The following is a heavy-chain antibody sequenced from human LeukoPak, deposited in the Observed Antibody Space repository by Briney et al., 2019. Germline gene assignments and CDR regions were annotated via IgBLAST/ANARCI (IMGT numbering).Heavy chain of an antibody. CDR2: INHSGST. Sequence: SETLSLTCAVYGGSFSGYYWSWIRQPPGKGLEWIGEINHSGSTNYNPSLNSRVTISVDTSKNQFSLKLSSVTAADTAVYYCASPGYCSGGSCYPVDWGQGTLVTVSS. J-gene: IGHJ4*02. CDR1: GGSFSGYY. CDR3: ASPGYCSGGSCYPVD. V-gene: IGHV4-34*01. D-gene: IGHD2-15*01.